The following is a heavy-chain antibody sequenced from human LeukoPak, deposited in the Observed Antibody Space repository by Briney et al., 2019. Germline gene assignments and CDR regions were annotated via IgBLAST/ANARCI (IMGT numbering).Heavy chain of an antibody. CDR1: GGSITSYY. D-gene: IGHD3-22*01. CDR3: VRVGHYESSGYYFAY. Sequence: SETLSLTCSVSGGSITSYYWSSVRQPPGKGLEYIGYMYHSGSSNYNPSLKSRVTLSVDTSKNQLSLKLRSVTAADTAVYYCVRVGHYESSGYYFAYCGQGILVTVSS. J-gene: IGHJ4*02. CDR2: MYHSGSS. V-gene: IGHV4-59*01.